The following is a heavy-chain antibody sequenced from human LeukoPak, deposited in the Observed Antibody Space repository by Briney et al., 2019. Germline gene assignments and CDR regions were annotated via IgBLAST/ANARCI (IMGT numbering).Heavy chain of an antibody. J-gene: IGHJ2*01. CDR3: ASSHGDYWYFDL. CDR2: IYTSGST. CDR1: GGSISSGGYY. Sequence: SETLSLTCTVPGGSISSGGYYWSWIRQPAGKGLEWIGRIYTSGSTNYNPSLKSRVTMSVDTSKNQFSLKLSSVTAADTAVYYCASSHGDYWYFDLWGRGTLVTVSS. V-gene: IGHV4-61*02. D-gene: IGHD4-17*01.